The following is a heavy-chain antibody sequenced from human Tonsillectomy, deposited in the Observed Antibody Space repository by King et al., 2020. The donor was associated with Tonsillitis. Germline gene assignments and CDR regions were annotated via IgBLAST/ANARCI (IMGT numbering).Heavy chain of an antibody. CDR2: INPNSGGT. Sequence: QLVQSGAEVKKPGASVKVSCKASGYTFTGYYMHWVRQAPGQGLEWMGWINPNSGGTNYAQKFQGRVTMTRDTSISTAYMELSRLRSDDTAVYHCARDPLSYSGSYSLIWFDPWGQGTLVTVSS. V-gene: IGHV1-2*02. CDR3: ARDPLSYSGSYSLIWFDP. CDR1: GYTFTGYY. J-gene: IGHJ5*02. D-gene: IGHD1-26*01.